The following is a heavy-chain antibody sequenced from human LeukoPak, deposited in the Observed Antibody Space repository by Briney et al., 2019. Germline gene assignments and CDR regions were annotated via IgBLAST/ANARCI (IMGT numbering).Heavy chain of an antibody. CDR2: INSDGSSI. Sequence: GGSLRLSCAASGFTFSSYSMNWVRQAPGKGLVWVSRINSDGSSISYADSVKGRFTISRDNAKNTLFLQMNSLRAEDAAVYYCARGRIAAAGTREGDWFDPWGQGTLVTVSS. D-gene: IGHD6-13*01. J-gene: IGHJ5*02. CDR3: ARGRIAAAGTREGDWFDP. V-gene: IGHV3-74*01. CDR1: GFTFSSYS.